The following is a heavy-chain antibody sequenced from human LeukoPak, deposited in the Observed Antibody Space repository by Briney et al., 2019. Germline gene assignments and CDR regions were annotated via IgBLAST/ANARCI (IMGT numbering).Heavy chain of an antibody. CDR2: IKQDGSEK. V-gene: IGHV3-7*01. Sequence: PGGSLRLSCAASGFTFSSYWMSWVRQAPGKGLEWVANIKQDGSEKYYVDSVKGRFTISRDNAKNSLYLQMNSLRAEDTAVYYCARVGPSINWNYYYYYYMDVWGKGTTVTVSS. CDR1: GFTFSSYW. J-gene: IGHJ6*03. D-gene: IGHD1-1*01. CDR3: ARVGPSINWNYYYYYYMDV.